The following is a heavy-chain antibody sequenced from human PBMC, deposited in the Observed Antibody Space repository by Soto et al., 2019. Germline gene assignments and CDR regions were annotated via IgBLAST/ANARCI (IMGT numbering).Heavy chain of an antibody. J-gene: IGHJ4*02. D-gene: IGHD5-18*01. CDR3: ARERLIHYYLDY. CDR1: GGSISSGGYY. Sequence: QVQLQESGPGLVKPSQTLSLTCTVSGGSISSGGYYWSWIRQHPGKGLEWVGYIYYSGSTYYNPSLKSRVTISVDTSKNQFSLKLSSVTAADTAVYYCARERLIHYYLDYWGQGTLVTVSS. V-gene: IGHV4-31*03. CDR2: IYYSGST.